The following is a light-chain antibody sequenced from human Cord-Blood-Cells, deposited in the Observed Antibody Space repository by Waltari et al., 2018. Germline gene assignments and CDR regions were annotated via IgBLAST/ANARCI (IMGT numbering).Light chain of an antibody. Sequence: DIQMTQSPSTLSASVVDRVTITCRSSQSISSWLAWYQQKPRKAPKLLIYDASSLESGVPSRFSGSGSGTEFTLTISSLQPDDFATYYCQQYNSYSQTFGQGTKVEIK. CDR3: QQYNSYSQT. V-gene: IGKV1-5*01. J-gene: IGKJ1*01. CDR2: DAS. CDR1: QSISSW.